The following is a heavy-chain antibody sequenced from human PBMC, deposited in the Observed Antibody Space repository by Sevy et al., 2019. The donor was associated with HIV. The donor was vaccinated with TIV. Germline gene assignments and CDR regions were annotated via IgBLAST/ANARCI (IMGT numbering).Heavy chain of an antibody. CDR3: ARDLRVDLDY. V-gene: IGHV3-30*04. CDR1: GFTFSSYA. CDR2: ISFDGRKT. Sequence: GGSLRLSCAASGFTFSSYAFHWVRQAPGKGLEWVAVISFDGRKTDYANSVKGRFTISKDNSKNTLHLRMSRLRGDDTAVSYCARDLRVDLDYWGQGTLVTVSS. J-gene: IGHJ4*02.